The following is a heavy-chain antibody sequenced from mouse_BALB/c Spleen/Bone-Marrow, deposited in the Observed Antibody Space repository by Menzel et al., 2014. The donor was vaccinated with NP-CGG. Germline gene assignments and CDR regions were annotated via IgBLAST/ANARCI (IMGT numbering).Heavy chain of an antibody. CDR1: GYTFTEYT. J-gene: IGHJ1*01. Sequence: VQLQQSGPDLVKPGASVKISCKTSGYTFTEYTMHWVKQSHGKSLEWIGGINPNNGGTSYNQKFKAKATLTVDKPSSTVYMELRSLTSEDSAVYFCARGAYYGYGNWYFDVWGAGTTVTVSS. CDR3: ARGAYYGYGNWYFDV. V-gene: IGHV1-26*01. D-gene: IGHD1-2*01. CDR2: INPNNGGT.